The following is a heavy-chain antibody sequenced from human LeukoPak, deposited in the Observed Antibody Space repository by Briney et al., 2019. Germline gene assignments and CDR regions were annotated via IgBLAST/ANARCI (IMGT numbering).Heavy chain of an antibody. CDR3: ARTSCTSCYWDGYYFDY. Sequence: GRSLRLSCAASGFTFSTYGMHWVRQAPGKGLEWVAGIAYDGTTKYHADSVKGRFTISRDNSKNTLYLQMNSLRAEDTAVYYCARTSCTSCYWDGYYFDYWGQGTLVTVSS. J-gene: IGHJ4*02. CDR1: GFTFSTYG. CDR2: IAYDGTTK. D-gene: IGHD2-2*01. V-gene: IGHV3-30*03.